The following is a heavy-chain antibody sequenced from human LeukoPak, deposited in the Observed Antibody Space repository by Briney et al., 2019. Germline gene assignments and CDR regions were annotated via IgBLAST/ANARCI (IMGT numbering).Heavy chain of an antibody. Sequence: GASVKVSCKASGYTFTSYGISWVRQAPGQGLEWMGWISAYNGNTNYAQKLQGRVTMTTDTSTSTAYMELRSLRSDDTAVYYCAREDIVVVPAAILGPYYYYGMDVWGQGTTVTVSS. CDR1: GYTFTSYG. D-gene: IGHD2-2*02. CDR2: ISAYNGNT. J-gene: IGHJ6*02. V-gene: IGHV1-18*01. CDR3: AREDIVVVPAAILGPYYYYGMDV.